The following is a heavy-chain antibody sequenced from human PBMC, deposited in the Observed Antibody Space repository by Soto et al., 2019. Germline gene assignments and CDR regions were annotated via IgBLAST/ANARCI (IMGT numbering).Heavy chain of an antibody. CDR2: INPNSGGT. Sequence: GASVKVSCEASGYTFTGYYMHWVRQAPGQGLEWMGWINPNSGGTNYAQKFQGWVTMTRDTSISTAYMELSRLRSDDTAVYYCARDQAPGIDAFDIWGQGTMVTVSS. D-gene: IGHD1-20*01. CDR3: ARDQAPGIDAFDI. CDR1: GYTFTGYY. J-gene: IGHJ3*02. V-gene: IGHV1-2*04.